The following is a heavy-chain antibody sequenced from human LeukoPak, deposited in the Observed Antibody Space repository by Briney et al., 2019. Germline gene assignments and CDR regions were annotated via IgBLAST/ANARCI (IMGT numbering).Heavy chain of an antibody. CDR3: ARGELRYFDWLFPLDY. D-gene: IGHD3-9*01. J-gene: IGHJ4*02. CDR1: GGTFSSYA. CDR2: IIPIFGTA. V-gene: IGHV1-69*13. Sequence: ASVKVSCKASGGTFSSYAISWVRQAPGQGLEWMGGIIPIFGTANYAQKFQGRVTITADESTSTAYMELSSLRSEDTAVYYCARGELRYFDWLFPLDYWGQGTLVTVSS.